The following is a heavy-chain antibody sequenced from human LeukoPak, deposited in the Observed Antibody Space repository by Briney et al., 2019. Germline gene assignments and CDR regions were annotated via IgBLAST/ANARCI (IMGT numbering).Heavy chain of an antibody. D-gene: IGHD1-26*01. CDR2: IRYDGSNK. V-gene: IGHV3-30*02. CDR1: GFTFSSYG. J-gene: IGHJ4*02. Sequence: GGSLRLSCAASGFTFSSYGMHWVRQAPGKGLEWVAFIRYDGSNKYYADSVKGRFTISRDNFKNTLYLQMNSLRTEDTAVYYCAKAHFGVGATHYFDSWGQGTLVTVSS. CDR3: AKAHFGVGATHYFDS.